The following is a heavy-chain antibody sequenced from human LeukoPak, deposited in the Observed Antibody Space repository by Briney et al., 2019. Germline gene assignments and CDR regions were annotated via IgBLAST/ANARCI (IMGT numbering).Heavy chain of an antibody. D-gene: IGHD2-15*01. CDR3: ARQRGLGSWSCDY. Sequence: SETLSLTCAVSGGSISSSDYWWAWLRQPPGKGLDWFASIFYTGRTHYNPSLQSRVIISVDTSKNQFSLELNSVTAADTALNYFARQRGLGSWSCDYWGPGVLFTVSS. CDR1: GGSISSSDYW. V-gene: IGHV4-39*01. J-gene: IGHJ4*02. CDR2: IFYTGRT.